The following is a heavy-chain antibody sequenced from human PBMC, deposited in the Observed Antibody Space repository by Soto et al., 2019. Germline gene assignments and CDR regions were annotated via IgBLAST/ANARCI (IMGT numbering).Heavy chain of an antibody. D-gene: IGHD3-3*01. Sequence: QVQLVQSGAEVKKPGASVKVSCKASGYTFTGYYMHWVRQAPGQGLEWMEWINPNSGGTKYAQKFQGWVPMTRDTSISTAYMELSRLTSDDTAVYFCARDREGYDFWSGSYSYYYGLDVWGQGSTVTVSS. CDR1: GYTFTGYY. CDR2: INPNSGGT. V-gene: IGHV1-2*04. CDR3: ARDREGYDFWSGSYSYYYGLDV. J-gene: IGHJ6*02.